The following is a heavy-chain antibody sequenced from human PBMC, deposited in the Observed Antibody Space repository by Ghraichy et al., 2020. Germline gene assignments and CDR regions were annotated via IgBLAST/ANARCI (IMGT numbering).Heavy chain of an antibody. CDR1: GFTFSDYY. Sequence: GGSLRLSCAASGFTFSDYYMSWIRQAPGRGLEWISYISSHSSTIYYADSVKGRFTISRDNAKNSLYLQMNSLRAEDTALYYCARHYNTWAYWGQGSLVTVSS. CDR2: ISSHSSTI. J-gene: IGHJ4*02. D-gene: IGHD1-14*01. V-gene: IGHV3-11*04. CDR3: ARHYNTWAY.